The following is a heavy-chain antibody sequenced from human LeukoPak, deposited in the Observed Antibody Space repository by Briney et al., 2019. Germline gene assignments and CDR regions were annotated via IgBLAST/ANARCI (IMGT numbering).Heavy chain of an antibody. V-gene: IGHV3-30*02. CDR1: GFTFSSYG. D-gene: IGHD3-10*01. J-gene: IGHJ4*02. Sequence: PGGSLRPSCAASGFTFSSYGMHWVRQAPGKGLEWVAFIRYDGSNKYYADSVKGRFTISRDNSKNTMYLQMNSLRAEDTAVYYCAKEGYYGSGSFPDYWGQGTLATVSS. CDR2: IRYDGSNK. CDR3: AKEGYYGSGSFPDY.